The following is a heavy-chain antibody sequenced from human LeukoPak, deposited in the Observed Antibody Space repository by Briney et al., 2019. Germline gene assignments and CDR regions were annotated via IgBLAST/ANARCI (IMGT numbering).Heavy chain of an antibody. D-gene: IGHD2/OR15-2a*01. CDR3: AREGPRGNSQFDY. CDR1: GFTFSSYG. Sequence: GGSLRLSCAASGFTFSSYGMHWVRQAPGKGLEWVALIWYDGSNKYYADSVKGRLTISRDDSKSTLYLQMNSLRAEDTAVYYCAREGPRGNSQFDYWGQGTLVTVSS. J-gene: IGHJ4*02. CDR2: IWYDGSNK. V-gene: IGHV3-33*01.